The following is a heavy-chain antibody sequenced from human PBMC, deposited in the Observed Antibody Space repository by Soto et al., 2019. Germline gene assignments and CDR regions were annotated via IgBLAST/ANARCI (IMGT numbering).Heavy chain of an antibody. D-gene: IGHD6-13*01. Sequence: EVQLLESGGGLVQPGGSLRLSCAASGFTFSSYAMSWVRQAPGKGLEWVSAISGSGGSTYYADSVKGRFTISRDNSKNTLYLQMNSLRAEDTAVYYCAGEGGYSSSGRIVPRCVYWGQGTLVTVSS. CDR3: AGEGGYSSSGRIVPRCVY. CDR1: GFTFSSYA. V-gene: IGHV3-23*01. CDR2: ISGSGGST. J-gene: IGHJ4*02.